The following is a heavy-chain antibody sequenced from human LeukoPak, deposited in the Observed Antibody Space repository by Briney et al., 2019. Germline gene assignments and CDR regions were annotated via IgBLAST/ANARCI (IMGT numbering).Heavy chain of an antibody. D-gene: IGHD1-26*01. J-gene: IGHJ4*02. V-gene: IGHV3-9*01. Sequence: PGRSLRLSCAASGFTFSSYAMHWVRQAPGKGLEWVSGISWNSGSIGYADSVKGRFTISRDNAKNSLYLRMNSLRAEDTALYYCAKEMREYFDYWGQGTLVTVSS. CDR2: ISWNSGSI. CDR1: GFTFSSYA. CDR3: AKEMREYFDY.